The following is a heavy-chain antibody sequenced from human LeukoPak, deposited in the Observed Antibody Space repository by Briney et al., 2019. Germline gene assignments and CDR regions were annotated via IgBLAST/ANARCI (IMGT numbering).Heavy chain of an antibody. Sequence: PGGSLRLSCAASGFSFSSYGMHWVRQAPGKGLEWVAVIWYDGINKYYADSVKGRFTISRDSSKNTLYLQMNSLRGEDTAVYYCAKDLLAYCGGDCYAMAFDYWGQGTLVTVSS. CDR2: IWYDGINK. V-gene: IGHV3-33*06. CDR3: AKDLLAYCGGDCYAMAFDY. CDR1: GFSFSSYG. J-gene: IGHJ4*02. D-gene: IGHD2-21*02.